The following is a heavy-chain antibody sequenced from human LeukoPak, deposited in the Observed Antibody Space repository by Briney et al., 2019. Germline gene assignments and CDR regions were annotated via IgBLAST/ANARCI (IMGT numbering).Heavy chain of an antibody. CDR3: ARHPFGYCSGTSCPYYFDY. V-gene: IGHV3-23*01. CDR1: GFTFSSYA. CDR2: ISGSSSST. Sequence: GGSLRLSCVGSGFTFSSYAMSWVRQIPGKGLEWVSAISGSSSSTYYADSVKGRFTISRDNSKNTLHLQISSLRAEDTAVYYCARHPFGYCSGTSCPYYFDYWGQGTLVTVS. D-gene: IGHD2-2*01. J-gene: IGHJ4*02.